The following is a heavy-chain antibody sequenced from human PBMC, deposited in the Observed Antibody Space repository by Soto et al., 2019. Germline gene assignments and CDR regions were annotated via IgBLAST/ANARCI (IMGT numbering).Heavy chain of an antibody. Sequence: GSLRLSCAASGFTFSSSWMDWVRQAPGKGLEWVANINPDGSEKHYVGSVEGRFTISRDNAKNSLYLQMSSLTAEDSALYYCSRSLDSWGQGTRVTVSS. J-gene: IGHJ4*02. CDR1: GFTFSSSW. CDR2: INPDGSEK. V-gene: IGHV3-7*01. CDR3: SRSLDS.